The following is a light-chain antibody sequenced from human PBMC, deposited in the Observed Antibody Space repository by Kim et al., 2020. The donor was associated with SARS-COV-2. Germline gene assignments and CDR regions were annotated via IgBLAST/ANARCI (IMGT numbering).Light chain of an antibody. CDR2: RNK. CDR1: SSNIEGNY. Sequence: GQRVNISCSGSSSNIEGNYVYWYQQLPGAAPKLLIYRNKQRPSGVPDRFSGSKSGASASLAISGLRSEDEADYYCAAWDDSLSAWVFGGGTQLTVL. V-gene: IGLV1-47*01. J-gene: IGLJ3*02. CDR3: AAWDDSLSAWV.